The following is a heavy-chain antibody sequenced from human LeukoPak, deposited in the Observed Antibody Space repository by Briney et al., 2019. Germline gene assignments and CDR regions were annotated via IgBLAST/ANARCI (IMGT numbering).Heavy chain of an antibody. CDR2: ISGSGGDT. V-gene: IGHV3-23*01. CDR1: GFSFFDYA. D-gene: IGHD4-17*01. J-gene: IGHJ4*02. CDR3: AKGINDFGDHEVDC. Sequence: GGSLRLSCAASGFSFFDYAMSWVRQAPGKGLEWVSTISGSGGDTFYADSVKGRFTISRDAAKNTLFLQMNSLRAEDTALYFCAKGINDFGDHEVDCWGQGTLVTVSS.